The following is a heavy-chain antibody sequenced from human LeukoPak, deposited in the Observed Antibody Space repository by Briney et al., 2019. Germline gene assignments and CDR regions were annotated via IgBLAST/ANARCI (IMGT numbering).Heavy chain of an antibody. CDR1: GYTFTGYY. CDR3: ARGVVVVAASFRFDP. Sequence: ASVKVSCKASGYTFTGYYMHWARQAPGQGLEWMGWINPNSGGTNYAQKFQGRVTMTRDTSISTAYMELSRLRSDDTAVYYCARGVVVVAASFRFDPWGQGTLVTVSS. CDR2: INPNSGGT. D-gene: IGHD2-15*01. J-gene: IGHJ5*02. V-gene: IGHV1-2*02.